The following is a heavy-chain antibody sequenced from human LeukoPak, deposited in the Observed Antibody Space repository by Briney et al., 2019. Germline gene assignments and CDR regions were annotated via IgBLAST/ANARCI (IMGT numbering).Heavy chain of an antibody. V-gene: IGHV1-69*13. Sequence: SVKVSCKASGGTFSSYAISWVRQAPGRGLEWMGGIIPIFGTANYAQKFQGRVTITADESTSTAYMELSSLRSEDTAVYYCARVKQQLGHPDFDYWGQGTLVTVSS. J-gene: IGHJ4*02. CDR3: ARVKQQLGHPDFDY. CDR1: GGTFSSYA. CDR2: IIPIFGTA. D-gene: IGHD6-13*01.